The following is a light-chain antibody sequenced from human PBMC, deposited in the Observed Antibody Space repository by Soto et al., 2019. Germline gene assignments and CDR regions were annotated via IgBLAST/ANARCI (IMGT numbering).Light chain of an antibody. CDR3: QQRSNWPSIT. CDR2: DAS. CDR1: QSVSSY. V-gene: IGKV3-11*01. Sequence: EIVLTQSPATLSLSRLEVASVGFMGSQSVSSYLAWYQQKPGQAPRLLIYDASNRATGIPARFSGSGSGTDFTLTISSLEPEDFAVYYCQQRSNWPSITFGQGTRLEIK. J-gene: IGKJ5*01.